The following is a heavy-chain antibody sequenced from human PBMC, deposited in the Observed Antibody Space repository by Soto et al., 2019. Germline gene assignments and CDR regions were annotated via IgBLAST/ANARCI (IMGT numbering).Heavy chain of an antibody. D-gene: IGHD3-3*01. Sequence: GGSLRLSCTASGFTFGDYAMSWFRQAPGKGLEWVGFIRSKAYGGTTEYAASVKGRFTISRDDSKSIAYLQMNSLKTEDTAVYYGTSPGGVRQAFDIWGQGTMVTVSS. CDR1: GFTFGDYA. J-gene: IGHJ3*02. CDR3: TSPGGVRQAFDI. V-gene: IGHV3-49*03. CDR2: IRSKAYGGTT.